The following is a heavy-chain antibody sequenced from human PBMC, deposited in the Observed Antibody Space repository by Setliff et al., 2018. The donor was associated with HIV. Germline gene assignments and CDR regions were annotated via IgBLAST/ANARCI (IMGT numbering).Heavy chain of an antibody. V-gene: IGHV1-18*01. Sequence: GASVKVSCKAFGYTFSTNAIHWVRQAPGQGLEWMGWISAYNGNTNYAQKLQGRVTMTTDTSTSTAYMELSSLRSEDTAVYYCARDRASGSYFFGAFDIWGQGTMVTVSS. D-gene: IGHD1-26*01. CDR1: GYTFSTNA. J-gene: IGHJ3*02. CDR3: ARDRASGSYFFGAFDI. CDR2: ISAYNGNT.